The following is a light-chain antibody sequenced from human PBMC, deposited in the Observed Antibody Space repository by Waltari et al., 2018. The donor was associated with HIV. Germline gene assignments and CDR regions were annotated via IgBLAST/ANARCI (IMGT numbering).Light chain of an antibody. CDR2: SNK. Sequence: QSVLTQPPSASGTPGQRVTISCSGSSSNIGSNPINWYRQLPGTAPKLLIYSNKQRPSGVPDRFSGSKSGTSASLAISGLQSEDEADYYCAAWDDSLHGYVFGTGTKVTVV. CDR3: AAWDDSLHGYV. CDR1: SSNIGSNP. J-gene: IGLJ1*01. V-gene: IGLV1-44*01.